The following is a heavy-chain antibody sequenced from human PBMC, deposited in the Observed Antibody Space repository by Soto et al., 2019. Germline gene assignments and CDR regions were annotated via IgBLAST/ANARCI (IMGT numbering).Heavy chain of an antibody. CDR2: IIPVFPTA. Sequence: QVQLVQSGAEVKKPGSSVKVSCRTSGGSFNTYAISWVRQAPGQGLEWMGGIIPVFPTADYAQKFQGRVTIIADKSTSTAYMELSSLRSEDSAVYYCARAGGADKNYCYYAMDVWGQGTMVTVSS. V-gene: IGHV1-69*06. J-gene: IGHJ6*02. D-gene: IGHD2-15*01. CDR1: GGSFNTYA. CDR3: ARAGGADKNYCYYAMDV.